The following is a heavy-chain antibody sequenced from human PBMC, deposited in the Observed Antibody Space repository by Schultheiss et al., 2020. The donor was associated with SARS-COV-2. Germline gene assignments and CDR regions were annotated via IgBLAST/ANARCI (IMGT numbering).Heavy chain of an antibody. J-gene: IGHJ5*02. CDR2: IYYSGST. CDR1: GGSISSGGYS. Sequence: SETLSLTCAVSGGSISSGGYSWSWIRQPPGKGLEWIGYIYYSGSTNYNPSLKSRVTISVDTSKNQFSLKLSSVTAADTAVYYCARDLHSSGWFDPWGQGTLVTVSS. D-gene: IGHD6-6*01. V-gene: IGHV4-61*08. CDR3: ARDLHSSGWFDP.